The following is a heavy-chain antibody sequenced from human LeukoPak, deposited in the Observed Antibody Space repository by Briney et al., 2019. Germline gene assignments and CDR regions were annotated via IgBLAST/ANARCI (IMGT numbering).Heavy chain of an antibody. CDR3: ATRTGYYYYGMDV. J-gene: IGHJ6*02. CDR1: GYTFTGYY. CDR2: INPNSGGT. D-gene: IGHD1-14*01. V-gene: IGHV1-2*02. Sequence: ASVKVSCKASGYTFTGYYMHWVRQPPGQGLGWMGWINPNSGGTNYAQKFQGRVTMTRDTSISTAYMELSRLRSDDTAVYYCATRTGYYYYGMDVWGQGTTVTVSS.